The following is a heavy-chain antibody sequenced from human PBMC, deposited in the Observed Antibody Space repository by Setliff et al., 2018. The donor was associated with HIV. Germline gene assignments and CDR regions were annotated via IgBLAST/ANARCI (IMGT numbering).Heavy chain of an antibody. V-gene: IGHV1-18*01. D-gene: IGHD3-9*01. CDR2: ISAYNGNT. Sequence: ASVKVSCKASGYTFTSYGISWVRQAPGQGLEWMGWISAYNGNTNYAQKLQGRVTMTTETSTSTAYMELRSLRSDDTAVYYCARHRAYDILTGYKGDAFDIWGQGTMVTVSS. CDR1: GYTFTSYG. CDR3: ARHRAYDILTGYKGDAFDI. J-gene: IGHJ3*02.